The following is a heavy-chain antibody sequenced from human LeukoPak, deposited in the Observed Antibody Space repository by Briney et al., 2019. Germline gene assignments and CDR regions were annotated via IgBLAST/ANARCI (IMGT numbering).Heavy chain of an antibody. Sequence: ASVKVSCKASGYTFTSYGISWVRQAPGQGLEWMGWISAYNGNTNYAQKLQGRVTMTTDTSTSTAYVELRSLRSDDTAVYYCARAGYGDYVFDYWGQGTLVTVSS. V-gene: IGHV1-18*01. CDR3: ARAGYGDYVFDY. CDR1: GYTFTSYG. D-gene: IGHD4-17*01. CDR2: ISAYNGNT. J-gene: IGHJ4*02.